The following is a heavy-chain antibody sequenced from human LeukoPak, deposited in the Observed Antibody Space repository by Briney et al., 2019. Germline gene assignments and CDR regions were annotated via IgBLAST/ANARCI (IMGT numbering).Heavy chain of an antibody. V-gene: IGHV4-4*07. Sequence: SETLSLTCTVSGGSISSYYWSWIRQPAGKGLEWIGRIYTSGSTNYNPSLKSRVTMSVDTPKNQFSLKLSSVTAADTAVYYCARVRYYYDSSGYYDLDAFDIWGQGTMVTVSS. J-gene: IGHJ3*02. CDR3: ARVRYYYDSSGYYDLDAFDI. CDR1: GGSISSYY. CDR2: IYTSGST. D-gene: IGHD3-22*01.